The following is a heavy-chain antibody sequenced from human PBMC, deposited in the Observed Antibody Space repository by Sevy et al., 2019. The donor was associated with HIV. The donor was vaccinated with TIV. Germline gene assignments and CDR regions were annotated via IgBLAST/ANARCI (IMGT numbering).Heavy chain of an antibody. D-gene: IGHD3-22*01. CDR2: ISGSGGSGDKT. Sequence: GGSLRLSCAASGFTFSSYAMNWVRQAPGKGLEWVSDISGSGGSGDKTNYADSVKGRSTISRDDSKNSLYLQLNSLRAEDTAIYYCARKYDSSGYFDYWGQGTLVTVSS. V-gene: IGHV3-23*01. J-gene: IGHJ4*02. CDR3: ARKYDSSGYFDY. CDR1: GFTFSSYA.